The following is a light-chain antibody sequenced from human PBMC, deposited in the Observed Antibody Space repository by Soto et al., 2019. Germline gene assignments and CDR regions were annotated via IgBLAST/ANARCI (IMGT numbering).Light chain of an antibody. J-gene: IGKJ1*01. Sequence: EIVLTQSPATLSLSPGERATLSCRASQSVSSYLAWYQQKPGPPPRLLIYGASTRATGIPARFSGSGSGTAGTITISSLQSEDFEVYYCRQYNNWPRTFGQGTKVDI. V-gene: IGKV3-15*01. CDR3: RQYNNWPRT. CDR2: GAS. CDR1: QSVSSY.